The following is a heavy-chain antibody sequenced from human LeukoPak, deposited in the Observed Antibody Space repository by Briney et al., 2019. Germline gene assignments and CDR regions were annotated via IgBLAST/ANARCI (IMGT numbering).Heavy chain of an antibody. J-gene: IGHJ5*01. CDR1: GFTFGDYA. D-gene: IGHD4-17*01. CDR2: ICWSSGSI. V-gene: IGHV3-9*01. CDR3: AKDTDYGDYGGLFDP. Sequence: RRSLRLSRAVAGFTFGDYARHWGRPDPGKSLWFVSGICWSSGSIGDADSVKSGFTISRDNAKNALYLQMNSLRAEDTALYYCAKDTDYGDYGGLFDPWGQGTLVAVSS.